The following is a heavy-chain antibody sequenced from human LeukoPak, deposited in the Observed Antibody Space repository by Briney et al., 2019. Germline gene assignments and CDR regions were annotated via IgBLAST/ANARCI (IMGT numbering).Heavy chain of an antibody. CDR1: GYTFTDYY. J-gene: IGHJ4*02. Sequence: ASVKVSCKASGYTFTDYYIHWVRQAPGQGPEWVGRINPNSGGTNYAQKSQGRVTMTRDTSISTAYMELTRLRSDDTAVYYCARETGVTGTTCDFWGQGTLVTVSS. D-gene: IGHD1-7*01. CDR2: INPNSGGT. V-gene: IGHV1-2*06. CDR3: ARETGVTGTTCDF.